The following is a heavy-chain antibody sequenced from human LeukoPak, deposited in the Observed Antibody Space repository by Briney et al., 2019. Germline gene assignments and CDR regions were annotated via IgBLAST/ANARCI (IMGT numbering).Heavy chain of an antibody. CDR3: ARDSARDGYNYYFDH. CDR2: MWYDGSNE. V-gene: IGHV3-33*01. D-gene: IGHD5-24*01. J-gene: IGHJ4*02. Sequence: PGVSLRLSCAASGFTFSSYGMHWVRQAPGKGLEWVAVMWYDGSNEYYADSVQGRFTIFRDITKNTLYLQMNSLRAEDTAIYYCARDSARDGYNYYFDHWGQGTLVTVSS. CDR1: GFTFSSYG.